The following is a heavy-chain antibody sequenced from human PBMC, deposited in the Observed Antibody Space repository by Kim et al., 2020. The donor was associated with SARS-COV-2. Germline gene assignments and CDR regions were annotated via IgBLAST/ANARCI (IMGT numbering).Heavy chain of an antibody. D-gene: IGHD4-4*01. CDR3: ARGTVIALTSGEYYYYFDVDV. Sequence: SETLSLTCTVSGGSISSSTYYWGWIRQPPGKGLEWIGNIYYSGSTSYNPSLNSRVTISVDTSKNHFSLKLTSVTAADTAVYYCARGTVIALTSGEYYYYFDVDVWGQGTSATASS. V-gene: IGHV4-39*07. CDR2: IYYSGST. J-gene: IGHJ6*02. CDR1: GGSISSSTYY.